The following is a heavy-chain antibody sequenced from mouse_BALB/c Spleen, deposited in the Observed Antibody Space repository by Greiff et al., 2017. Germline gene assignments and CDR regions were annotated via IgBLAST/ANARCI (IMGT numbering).Heavy chain of an antibody. D-gene: IGHD2-4*01. V-gene: IGHV3-2*02. J-gene: IGHJ3*01. CDR3: ASTIGLRRSWFAY. CDR2: ISYSGST. Sequence: DVQLQESGPGLVKPSQSLSLTCTVTGYSITSDYAWNWIRQFPGNKLEWMGYISYSGSTSYNPSLKSRISITRDTSKNQFFLQLNSVTTEDTATYYCASTIGLRRSWFAYWGQGTLVTVSA. CDR1: GYSITSDYA.